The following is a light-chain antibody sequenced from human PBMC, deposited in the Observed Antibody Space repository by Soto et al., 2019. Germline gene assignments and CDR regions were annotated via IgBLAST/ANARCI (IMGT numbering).Light chain of an antibody. CDR2: DSS. CDR1: QSVGYY. Sequence: ELVLTQSPATLSLSPGERATLSCRASQSVGYYLAWYQQIPGQAPRLLLYDSSERATGIPARFSGSGSGTDFTLTISSLEPEDSAVYYCQQRSNWPPWTFGQGTKVEVK. CDR3: QQRSNWPPWT. V-gene: IGKV3-11*01. J-gene: IGKJ1*01.